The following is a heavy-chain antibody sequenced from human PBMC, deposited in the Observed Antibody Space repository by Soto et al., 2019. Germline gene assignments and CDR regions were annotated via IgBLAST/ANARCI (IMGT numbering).Heavy chain of an antibody. CDR2: IYPGDSDT. Sequence: GESLKISCKGSGYSFTSYWINWVRQMPGKGLEWMGIIYPGDSDTRYSPSFQGQVTISADKSIDTAYLQWRSLKASDTAVYYCARHRGSPGSYFGLDVWGQGTTVTVSS. CDR1: GYSFTSYW. D-gene: IGHD5-12*01. J-gene: IGHJ6*02. CDR3: ARHRGSPGSYFGLDV. V-gene: IGHV5-51*01.